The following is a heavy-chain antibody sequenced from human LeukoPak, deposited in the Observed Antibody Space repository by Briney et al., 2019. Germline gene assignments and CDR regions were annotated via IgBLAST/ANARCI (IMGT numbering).Heavy chain of an antibody. CDR2: IYYSGST. V-gene: IGHV4-59*01. Sequence: PSETLSLTCTVSGGSISSYYWSWIRQPPGKGLEWIGCIYYSGSTNYNPSLKSRVTISVDTSKNQFSLKLSSVTAADTAVYYCARVTYDILTGYRFDYWGQGTLVTVSS. CDR1: GGSISSYY. D-gene: IGHD3-9*01. CDR3: ARVTYDILTGYRFDY. J-gene: IGHJ4*02.